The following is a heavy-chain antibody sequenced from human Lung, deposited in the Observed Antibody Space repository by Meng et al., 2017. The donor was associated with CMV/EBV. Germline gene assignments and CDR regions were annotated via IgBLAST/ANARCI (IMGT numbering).Heavy chain of an antibody. CDR2: ITPNSGGT. D-gene: IGHD3-10*01. V-gene: IGHV1-2*02. CDR1: GYTFTGYY. J-gene: IGHJ6*02. CDR3: ARGPVYYYGMDV. Sequence: ASVKVSXKASGYTFTGYYIHWVRQAPGQGLEWMGWITPNSGGTNYAQKFPGRVTMIRDTSISTAYMELSRLRPDDTAVYYCARGPVYYYGMDVWGQGTTVXVSS.